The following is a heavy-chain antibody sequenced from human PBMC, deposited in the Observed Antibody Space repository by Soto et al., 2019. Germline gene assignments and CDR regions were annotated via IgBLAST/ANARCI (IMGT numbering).Heavy chain of an antibody. J-gene: IGHJ4*02. CDR2: IYYSGST. Sequence: QVQLQESGPGLVKPSQTLSLTCTVSGGSISSGGYYWSWIRQHPGKGLEWIGYIYYSGSTYYNPSLKSRVTISVDTSKNQFSLKLSSVAAADTAVYYCARGKNYDILTGYSHFDYWGQGTLVTVSS. V-gene: IGHV4-31*03. CDR1: GGSISSGGYY. D-gene: IGHD3-9*01. CDR3: ARGKNYDILTGYSHFDY.